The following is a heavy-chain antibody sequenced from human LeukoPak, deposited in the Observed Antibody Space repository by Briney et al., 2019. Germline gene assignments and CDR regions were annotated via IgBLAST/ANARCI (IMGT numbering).Heavy chain of an antibody. CDR1: GFTFDDYT. V-gene: IGHV3-43*01. J-gene: IGHJ6*03. Sequence: GGSLRLSCAASGFTFDDYTMHWVRQAPGKGLEWVSLISWDGGSTYYADSVKGRFTISRDNSKNSLYLQMNSLRTEDTALYYCAKDGAGYSSSYMDVWGKGTTVTVSS. CDR3: AKDGAGYSSSYMDV. D-gene: IGHD6-6*01. CDR2: ISWDGGST.